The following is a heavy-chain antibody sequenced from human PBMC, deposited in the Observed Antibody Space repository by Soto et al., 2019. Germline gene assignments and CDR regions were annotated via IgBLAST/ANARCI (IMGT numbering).Heavy chain of an antibody. Sequence: PGGSLRLSCAASGFTYSRYWMHWVRQAPGKGLVWVSRINSGGSSTTYVDSVKGRFTISRDNARNTLFLQMNSLRADDTAVYYCVRDKYYDFWSGYYTAYQFYGMDVWGQGTTVTVSS. V-gene: IGHV3-74*01. D-gene: IGHD3-3*01. CDR1: GFTYSRYW. CDR3: VRDKYYDFWSGYYTAYQFYGMDV. J-gene: IGHJ6*02. CDR2: INSGGSST.